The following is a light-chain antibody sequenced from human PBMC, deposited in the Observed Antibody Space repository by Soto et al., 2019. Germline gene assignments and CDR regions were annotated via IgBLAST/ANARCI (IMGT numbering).Light chain of an antibody. CDR2: AAS. J-gene: IGKJ5*01. V-gene: IGKV1-5*01. CDR3: QQLNSYPPL. CDR1: KTISSW. Sequence: DIQMAQSPSTLSGSVGDRVTINCLASKTISSWLAWYQQKPGKAPKLPIYAASTLQSGVPSRFSGSGSGTDFTLTISSLQPEDFATYYCQQLNSYPPLFGQGTRLEIK.